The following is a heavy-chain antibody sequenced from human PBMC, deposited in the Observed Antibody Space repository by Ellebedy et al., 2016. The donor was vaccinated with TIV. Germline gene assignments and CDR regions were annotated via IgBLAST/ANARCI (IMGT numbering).Heavy chain of an antibody. CDR3: AKRDWGRWFDP. J-gene: IGHJ5*02. CDR1: GFTVSSNY. CDR2: IYSSGGT. Sequence: GGSLRLSCAASGFTVSSNYMSWVRQAPGRGLEWVSTIYSSGGTYYADSVKGRFLISSDNSKNTLYLQMNSLRAEDTAVYYCAKRDWGRWFDPWGQGTLVTVSS. D-gene: IGHD7-27*01. V-gene: IGHV3-66*03.